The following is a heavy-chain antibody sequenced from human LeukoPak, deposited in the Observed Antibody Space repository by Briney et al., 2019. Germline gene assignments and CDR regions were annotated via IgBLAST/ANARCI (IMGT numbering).Heavy chain of an antibody. CDR3: ARDPVAAMNFDY. D-gene: IGHD2-21*02. CDR1: GYTFTSYA. Sequence: ASVKVSCKASGYTFTSYAMHWVRQAPGQRLEWMGWVNAGNGNTKYSQKFQGGVTITRDTSASTAYMELSSLRSEDMAVYYCARDPVAAMNFDYWGQGTLVTVSS. J-gene: IGHJ4*02. CDR2: VNAGNGNT. V-gene: IGHV1-3*01.